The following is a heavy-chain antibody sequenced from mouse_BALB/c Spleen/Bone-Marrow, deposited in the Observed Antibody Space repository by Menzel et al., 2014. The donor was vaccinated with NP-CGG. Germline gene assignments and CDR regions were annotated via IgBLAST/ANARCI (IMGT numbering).Heavy chain of an antibody. CDR2: IDPANGNT. J-gene: IGHJ4*01. Sequence: EVMLVESGAELVKPGASVKLSCTASGFNIKDTYMHWVKQRPKQGLEWIGRIDPANGNTKYDPKFQGKATITADTSSNTAYLQLSSLTSEDTAVYYCAKYYYGSSYAMDYWGQGTSVTVSS. CDR3: AKYYYGSSYAMDY. D-gene: IGHD1-1*01. CDR1: GFNIKDTY. V-gene: IGHV14-3*02.